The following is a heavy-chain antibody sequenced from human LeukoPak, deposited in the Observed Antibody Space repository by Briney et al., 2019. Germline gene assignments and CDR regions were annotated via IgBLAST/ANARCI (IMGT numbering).Heavy chain of an antibody. Sequence: SETLSLTCAVYGGSFSGYYWSWIRQPPGKGLEWIGEINHSGSTNYNPSLKSRVTISVDTSKNQFSLKLSSVTAADTAVYYCARVGTSRKAAANIPFGYYYYGMDVWGQGTTVTVSS. D-gene: IGHD6-13*01. V-gene: IGHV4-34*01. CDR1: GGSFSGYY. J-gene: IGHJ6*02. CDR3: ARVGTSRKAAANIPFGYYYYGMDV. CDR2: INHSGST.